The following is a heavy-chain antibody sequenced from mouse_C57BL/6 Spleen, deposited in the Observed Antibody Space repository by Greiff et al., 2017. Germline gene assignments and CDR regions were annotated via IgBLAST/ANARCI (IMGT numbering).Heavy chain of an antibody. D-gene: IGHD2-1*01. CDR2: ISSGSSTI. CDR3: ARRRDYYGNYADY. Sequence: EVKLVESGGGLVKPGGSLKLSCAASGFTFSDYGMHWVRQAPEKGLEWVAYISSGSSTIYYADTVKGRFTIYRDNAKNTLFLQMTSLRSEDTAMYYCARRRDYYGNYADYWGQGTTLTVSS. J-gene: IGHJ2*01. V-gene: IGHV5-17*01. CDR1: GFTFSDYG.